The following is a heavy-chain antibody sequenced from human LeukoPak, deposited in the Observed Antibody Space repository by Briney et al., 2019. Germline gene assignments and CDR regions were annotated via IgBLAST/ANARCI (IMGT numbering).Heavy chain of an antibody. CDR2: KNPNSGNT. Sequence: GASVKVSCKASGYTFTSYDINWVRQATGQGLEWMGWKNPNSGNTGYAQKFQGRVTMTRNTSISTAYMELSSLRSEDTAVYYCARGPGTRGHYGMDVWGQGTTVTVSS. V-gene: IGHV1-8*01. J-gene: IGHJ6*02. CDR3: ARGPGTRGHYGMDV. CDR1: GYTFTSYD. D-gene: IGHD3-10*01.